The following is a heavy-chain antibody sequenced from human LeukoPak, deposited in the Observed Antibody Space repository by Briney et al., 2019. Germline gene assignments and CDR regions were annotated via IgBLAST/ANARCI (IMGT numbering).Heavy chain of an antibody. CDR2: IYHSGST. V-gene: IGHV4-59*01. Sequence: PSETLSLTCTVSGGSISSYYWSWIRQPPGKGLEWIGYIYHSGSTYYNPSLKSRVTISVDTSKNQFSLKLSSVTAADTAVYYCARERDYGGSGGWYFDLWGRGTLVTVSS. CDR3: ARERDYGGSGGWYFDL. J-gene: IGHJ2*01. D-gene: IGHD4-23*01. CDR1: GGSISSYY.